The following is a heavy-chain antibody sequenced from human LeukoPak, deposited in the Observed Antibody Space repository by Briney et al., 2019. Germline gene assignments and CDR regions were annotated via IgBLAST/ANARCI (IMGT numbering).Heavy chain of an antibody. CDR2: IYYSGST. J-gene: IGHJ5*02. CDR3: ARHTDYGGISRWFDP. CDR1: GGSISSNY. D-gene: IGHD4-23*01. Sequence: SSETLSLTCTVSGGSISSNYWSWFRQPPAKGLEWIGYIYYSGSTNYNPSLKSRVTISVDTSKTRFSLKLSSVTAAHTAVYYCARHTDYGGISRWFDPWGQGTLVTVSS. V-gene: IGHV4-59*08.